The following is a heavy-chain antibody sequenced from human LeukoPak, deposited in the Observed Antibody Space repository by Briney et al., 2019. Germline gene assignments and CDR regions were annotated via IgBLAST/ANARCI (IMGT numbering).Heavy chain of an antibody. CDR1: GFTFGSYW. V-gene: IGHV3-74*01. D-gene: IGHD1-14*01. CDR2: IKSDGSST. CDR3: ARDAAGLDY. Sequence: PGGSLRLSCAASGFTFGSYWMHWVRQAPGKGLVWVSRIKSDGSSTTYADSVKGRFTISRDNAKNTLYLQMNNLRGEDTGVYYCARDAAGLDYWGQGTLVTVSS. J-gene: IGHJ4*02.